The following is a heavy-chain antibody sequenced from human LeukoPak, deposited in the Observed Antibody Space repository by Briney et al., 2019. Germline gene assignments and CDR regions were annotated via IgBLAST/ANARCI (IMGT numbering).Heavy chain of an antibody. J-gene: IGHJ5*02. Sequence: SETLSLTCTVSGGSISSYYWSWIRHPPGKGLEWIVYIYYSGTTNYNPSLKSRVTISVDTSKNQFSLNLISVTAADTAVYFCARGRGGGGSSNNWFDPWGQGTLVTVSS. CDR3: ARGRGGGGSSNNWFDP. CDR1: GGSISSYY. CDR2: IYYSGTT. D-gene: IGHD2-15*01. V-gene: IGHV4-59*12.